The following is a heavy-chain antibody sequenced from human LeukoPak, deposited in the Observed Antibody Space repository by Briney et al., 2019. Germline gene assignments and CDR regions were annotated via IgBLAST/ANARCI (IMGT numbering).Heavy chain of an antibody. CDR3: AREGYGPYYFDY. J-gene: IGHJ4*02. CDR2: IGSGATTM. CDR1: GFTFGDYY. Sequence: PGGSLRLSCAASGFTFGDYYMSWIRQAPGKGLEWVSYIGSGATTMYYADSVKGRFTISRDNAKNSLYLQMNSLRAEDAAVYFCAREGYGPYYFDYWGQGTLVTVSS. V-gene: IGHV3-11*01. D-gene: IGHD5-18*01.